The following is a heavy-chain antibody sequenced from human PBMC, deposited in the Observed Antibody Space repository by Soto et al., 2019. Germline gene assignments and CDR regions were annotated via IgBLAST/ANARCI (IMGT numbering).Heavy chain of an antibody. V-gene: IGHV1-69*13. Sequence: ASVKVSCKASGGTFSSYAISWVRQAPGQGLEWMGGIIPIFGTANYAQKFQGRVTITADESTSTAYMELSSLRSEDTAVYYCARDTSPVPYCSSTSCYRGAHDYWGQGPLLPVSS. D-gene: IGHD2-2*02. J-gene: IGHJ4*02. CDR2: IIPIFGTA. CDR1: GGTFSSYA. CDR3: ARDTSPVPYCSSTSCYRGAHDY.